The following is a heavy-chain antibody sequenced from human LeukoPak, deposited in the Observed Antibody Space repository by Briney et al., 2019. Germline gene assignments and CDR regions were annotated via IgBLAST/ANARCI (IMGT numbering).Heavy chain of an antibody. J-gene: IGHJ4*02. CDR2: ISSSSGTI. CDR3: ARERVTTNDC. V-gene: IGHV3-48*01. CDR1: GFTFSTYS. D-gene: IGHD5-18*01. Sequence: GGSLRLSCAASGFTFSTYSMNWVRQAPGKGLEWVSYISSSSGTIYYADSVKGRFTISRDNAKNSLYLQMNSLGAEDTAVYCCARERVTTNDCWGQGTLVTVSS.